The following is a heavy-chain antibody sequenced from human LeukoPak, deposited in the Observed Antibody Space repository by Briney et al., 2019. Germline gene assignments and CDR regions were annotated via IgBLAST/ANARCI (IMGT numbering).Heavy chain of an antibody. D-gene: IGHD2-15*01. CDR2: IKRDGSEK. V-gene: IGHV3-7*03. Sequence: GGSLRLSCEASGFTFSNYWMSWVRQTPEKGLEWVANIKRDGSEKYYGDSVKGRFTISRDNARKSLYLQMNSLRAEDTAVYYCAKGTSSSCYSAPNYWGQGTLVTVSS. CDR1: GFTFSNYW. CDR3: AKGTSSSCYSAPNY. J-gene: IGHJ4*02.